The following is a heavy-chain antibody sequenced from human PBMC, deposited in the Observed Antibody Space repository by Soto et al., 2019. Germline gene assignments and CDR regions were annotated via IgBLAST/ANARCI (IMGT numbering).Heavy chain of an antibody. Sequence: SETLSLTCTVSGGSISSGGYYWSWIRQHPGKGLEWIGYIYYSGSTNYNPSLKSRVTISVDTSKNQFSLKLSSVTAADTAVYYCARLHLSGGIHWFDPWGQGTLVTVSS. CDR2: IYYSGST. V-gene: IGHV4-61*08. CDR3: ARLHLSGGIHWFDP. J-gene: IGHJ5*02. D-gene: IGHD2-15*01. CDR1: GGSISSGGYY.